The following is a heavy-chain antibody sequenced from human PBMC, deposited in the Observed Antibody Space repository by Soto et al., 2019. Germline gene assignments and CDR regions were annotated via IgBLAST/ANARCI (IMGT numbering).Heavy chain of an antibody. CDR1: GGSISSGDSY. V-gene: IGHV4-31*03. CDR2: IYYSGDT. CDR3: ARDNLGDAYHYGLDV. D-gene: IGHD3-10*01. J-gene: IGHJ6*02. Sequence: QVQLQESGPRLVKPSQTLSLTCTVSGGSISSGDSYWSWIRQHPGKGLEWIGNIYYSGDTDYNPSLKSRVTISVDTSRNQFSLRLSSVTAADTAIYYCARDNLGDAYHYGLDVWGQGTTVTVSS.